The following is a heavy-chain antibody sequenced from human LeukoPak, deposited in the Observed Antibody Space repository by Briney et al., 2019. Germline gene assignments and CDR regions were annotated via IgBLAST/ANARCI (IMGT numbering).Heavy chain of an antibody. Sequence: ASVKVSCKASGGTFSSYAISWVRQAPGQGLEWMGRINPNSGGTNYAQKFQGRVTMTRDTSISTAYMELSRLRSDDTAVYYCASRGKSPYYDFWSGGPSDYWGQGTLVTVSS. CDR1: GGTFSSYA. V-gene: IGHV1-2*06. CDR2: INPNSGGT. D-gene: IGHD3-3*01. CDR3: ASRGKSPYYDFWSGGPSDY. J-gene: IGHJ4*02.